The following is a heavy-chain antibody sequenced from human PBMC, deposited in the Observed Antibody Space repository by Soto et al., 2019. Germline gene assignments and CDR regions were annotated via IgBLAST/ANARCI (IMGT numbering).Heavy chain of an antibody. V-gene: IGHV4-59*02. CDR2: IYYIGAY. CDR1: GASVSSYY. Sequence: QVQLQQSGPGLVRPSETLSLSCSVSGASVSSYYWSWVRQPPGKGLEWIGYIYYIGAYNYNPSLKSRVTISVDTSKNQFSLKLTSVTAADTAVYYWARTPETMDWLDPWGQGTLVTVS. CDR3: ARTPETMDWLDP. J-gene: IGHJ5*02. D-gene: IGHD3-10*01.